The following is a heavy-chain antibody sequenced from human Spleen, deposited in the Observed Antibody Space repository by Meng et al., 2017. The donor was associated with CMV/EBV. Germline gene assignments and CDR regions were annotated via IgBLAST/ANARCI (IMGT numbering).Heavy chain of an antibody. V-gene: IGHV2-5*02. Sequence: QITLKESGPTLVKPTQTLTLTCTFSGFSLSTCGMGVGWIRQPPGKALEWLALIYWDDDKRYSPSLKSRLTITKDTSKNQVVLTMTNMDPVDTATYYCAHRDYCSGGTCTFDYWGQGTLVTVSS. CDR2: IYWDDDK. J-gene: IGHJ4*02. D-gene: IGHD2-15*01. CDR3: AHRDYCSGGTCTFDY. CDR1: GFSLSTCGMG.